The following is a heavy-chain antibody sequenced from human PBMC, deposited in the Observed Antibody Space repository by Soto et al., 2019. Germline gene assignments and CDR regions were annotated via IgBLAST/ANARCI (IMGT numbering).Heavy chain of an antibody. CDR3: ARGGELGYYYYGMDV. CDR2: INPSGGST. D-gene: IGHD3-10*01. Sequence: ASLKVSCKASGYTFTSYYMHWVRQAPGQGLEWMGIINPSGGSTSYAQKFQGRVTMTRDTSTSTVYMELSSLRSEDTAVYYCARGGELGYYYYGMDVWGQGTTVTVSS. CDR1: GYTFTSYY. J-gene: IGHJ6*02. V-gene: IGHV1-46*01.